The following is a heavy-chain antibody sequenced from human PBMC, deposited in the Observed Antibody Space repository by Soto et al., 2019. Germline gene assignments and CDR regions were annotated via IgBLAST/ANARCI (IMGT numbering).Heavy chain of an antibody. J-gene: IGHJ6*04. D-gene: IGHD6-6*01. CDR3: ALVARPGGYYYYDVMHV. Sequence: GASVKVSCKASGYTFTSYDINWVRQATGQGLEWMGWMNPNSGNTGYAQKFQGRVTMTRNTSISTAYMELSSLRSEDTAVYYCALVARPGGYYYYDVMHVWGKGTRLTVSS. V-gene: IGHV1-8*01. CDR1: GYTFTSYD. CDR2: MNPNSGNT.